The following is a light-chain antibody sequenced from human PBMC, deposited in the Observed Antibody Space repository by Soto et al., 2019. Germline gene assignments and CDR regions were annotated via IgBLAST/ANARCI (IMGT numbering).Light chain of an antibody. Sequence: EIVLTQSPGTLSLSPGERATLSCRASRSISSTYLAWYQQKPGQAPRLLIYGASSRATGIPDRFSGSGSGTDFTLTISRLETEDFAVYYCQQYGGSPPYTFGQGTKREIK. V-gene: IGKV3-20*01. CDR2: GAS. CDR3: QQYGGSPPYT. CDR1: RSISSTY. J-gene: IGKJ2*01.